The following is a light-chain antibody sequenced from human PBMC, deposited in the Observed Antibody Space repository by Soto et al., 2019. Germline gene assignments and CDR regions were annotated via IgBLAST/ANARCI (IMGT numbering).Light chain of an antibody. CDR1: QSISRN. Sequence: IVMTQSPATLSVSPGERATLSCRASQSISRNLAWYQQKPGQAPRLLIFGASTRATGIPDRFSGSGSGTDFTLTINRLEPEDFAVYFCQQYGTSPWTFGQGTKVDIK. CDR2: GAS. CDR3: QQYGTSPWT. J-gene: IGKJ1*01. V-gene: IGKV3-20*01.